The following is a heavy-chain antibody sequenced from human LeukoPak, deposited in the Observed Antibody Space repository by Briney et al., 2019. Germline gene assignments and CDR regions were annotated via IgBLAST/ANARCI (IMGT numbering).Heavy chain of an antibody. Sequence: PGGSLRLSCAASGFTFSSYGMHWVRQAPGKGLEWVAFIRYDGSNKYYADSVKGRFTISRDNSKNTLYLQMNSLRAEDTAVYYCAKGGGFLEWSTFDHWGQGTLVTVSS. V-gene: IGHV3-30*02. CDR3: AKGGGFLEWSTFDH. J-gene: IGHJ4*02. D-gene: IGHD3-3*01. CDR2: IRYDGSNK. CDR1: GFTFSSYG.